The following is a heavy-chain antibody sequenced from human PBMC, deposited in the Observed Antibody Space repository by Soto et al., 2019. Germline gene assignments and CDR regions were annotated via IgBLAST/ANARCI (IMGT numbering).Heavy chain of an antibody. Sequence: QVQLVQSGAEVKKPGASVKVSCKASGYTFTSYDINWVRQATGQGLEWMGWMNPNSGNTGYAQKFQGRVTMTRNTSISTAYMDLNSLRSEDTAVYYCARGGVIRATYYYYMDVWGKGTTVIVSS. V-gene: IGHV1-8*01. J-gene: IGHJ6*03. CDR1: GYTFTSYD. CDR3: ARGGVIRATYYYYMDV. CDR2: MNPNSGNT.